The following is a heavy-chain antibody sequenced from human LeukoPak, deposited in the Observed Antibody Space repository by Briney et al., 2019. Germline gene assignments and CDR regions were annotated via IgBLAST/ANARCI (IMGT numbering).Heavy chain of an antibody. V-gene: IGHV3-43*02. J-gene: IGHJ1*01. D-gene: IGHD3-16*01. CDR3: AKDNQRGGFQH. Sequence: PGGSLRLSCAASGFSFDVNAMYWGREAPGKGLEWVSLISGDGATTYYADSVKGRFNISRDNSKSSLYLQMNSLRSEDSALYYCAKDNQRGGFQHWGQGTLVTVSS. CDR2: ISGDGATT. CDR1: GFSFDVNA.